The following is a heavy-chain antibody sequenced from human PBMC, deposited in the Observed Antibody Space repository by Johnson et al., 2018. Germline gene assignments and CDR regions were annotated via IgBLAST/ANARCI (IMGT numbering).Heavy chain of an antibody. CDR2: INNDGSGT. CDR3: ARVEYGDYEEDAFDI. J-gene: IGHJ3*02. D-gene: IGHD4-17*01. V-gene: IGHV3-74*01. CDR1: GFTFSNYW. Sequence: VQLQESGGGLVQPGGSLRLSCVASGFTFSNYWIHWVRQAPGKGLVWVSRINNDGSGTSYADSVKGRFTISRDNAKNTMYLQMNSLRAEDTAVYYCARVEYGDYEEDAFDIWGQGTMVTVYS.